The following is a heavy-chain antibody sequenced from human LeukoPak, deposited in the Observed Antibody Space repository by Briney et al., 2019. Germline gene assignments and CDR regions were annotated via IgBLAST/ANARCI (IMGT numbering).Heavy chain of an antibody. CDR1: GFTFSSYS. Sequence: GGSLRLSCAASGFTFSSYSMNWVHQAPGKGLEWVSYISSSSSTIYYADSVKGRFTISRDNAKNSLYLQMNSLRAEDTAVYYCARGLFDSPYYYDSSGSRFDYWGQGTLVTVSS. CDR3: ARGLFDSPYYYDSSGSRFDY. D-gene: IGHD3-22*01. J-gene: IGHJ4*02. V-gene: IGHV3-48*04. CDR2: ISSSSSTI.